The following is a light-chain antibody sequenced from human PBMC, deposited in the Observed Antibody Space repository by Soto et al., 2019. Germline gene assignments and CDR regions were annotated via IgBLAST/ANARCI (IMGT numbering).Light chain of an antibody. J-gene: IGLJ3*02. CDR3: AAWDDGLNGLV. CDR2: NNN. CDR1: SSNIGSNT. Sequence: QSVLPQPPSASVTPGQRVTISCSGSSSNIGSNTVNWYQQLPGAAPKLLMYNNNQRPSGVPDRFSGSKSGTSASLAISGLQSEDEADYYCAAWDDGLNGLVFGGGTKLTVL. V-gene: IGLV1-44*01.